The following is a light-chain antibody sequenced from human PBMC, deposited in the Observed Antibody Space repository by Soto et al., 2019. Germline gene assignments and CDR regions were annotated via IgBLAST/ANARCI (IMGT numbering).Light chain of an antibody. Sequence: IVIPQHPATLSVPPESRATLSCRASQSVSSNFAWYQQRPGQAPRLLFYGASIRATAVPARFTASGSGTEFTLTISSLQSEDFAVYYCQQYNTWPRTFGQGTKVDIK. CDR2: GAS. CDR1: QSVSSN. J-gene: IGKJ1*01. CDR3: QQYNTWPRT. V-gene: IGKV3-15*01.